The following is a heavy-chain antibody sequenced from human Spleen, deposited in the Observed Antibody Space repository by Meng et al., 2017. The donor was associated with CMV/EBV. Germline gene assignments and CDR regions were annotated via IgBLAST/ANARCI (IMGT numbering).Heavy chain of an antibody. CDR3: ARYCSSTSCYVDAFDI. Sequence: SETLSLTCTVSGGFISSYYWTWIRQPPGKGLEWIGEINHSGSTNYNPSLKSRVTISVDTSKNQFSLKLRSVTAADTAVYYCARYCSSTSCYVDAFDIWGQGTMVTVSS. CDR1: GGFISSYY. D-gene: IGHD2-2*01. CDR2: INHSGST. J-gene: IGHJ3*02. V-gene: IGHV4-34*01.